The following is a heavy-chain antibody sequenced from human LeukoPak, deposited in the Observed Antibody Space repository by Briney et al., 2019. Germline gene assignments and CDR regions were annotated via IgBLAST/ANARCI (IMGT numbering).Heavy chain of an antibody. CDR2: IYHSGST. D-gene: IGHD3-10*01. V-gene: IGHV4-38-2*02. J-gene: IGHJ6*03. Sequence: SETLSLTCTVSGYSISSGYYWGWIRQPPGKGLEWIGSIYHSGSTYYNPSLKSRVTISVDTTENQFSLKLSSVTAADTAVYYCARASVWVRGTSQGYYYYMDVWGKGTTVTVSS. CDR3: ARASVWVRGTSQGYYYYMDV. CDR1: GYSISSGYY.